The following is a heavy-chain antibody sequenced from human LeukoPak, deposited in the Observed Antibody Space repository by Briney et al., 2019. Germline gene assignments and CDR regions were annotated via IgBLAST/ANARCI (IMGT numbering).Heavy chain of an antibody. J-gene: IGHJ5*02. CDR2: INHSGST. CDR1: GGSFSGYY. D-gene: IGHD3-16*02. V-gene: IGHV4-34*01. CDR3: ARLGSYRGTPRNWFDP. Sequence: SKTLSLTCAVYGGSFSGYYWSWIRQPPGKGLEWIGEINHSGSTNYNPSLKSRVTMSVDTSKNQFSLRLTSVTAADTAVYYCARLGSYRGTPRNWFDPWGQGTLVTVSS.